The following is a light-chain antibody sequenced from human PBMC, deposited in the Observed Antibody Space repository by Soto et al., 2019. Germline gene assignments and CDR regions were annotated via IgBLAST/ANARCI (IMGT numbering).Light chain of an antibody. CDR2: RNN. Sequence: QSVLTQPPSASGTPGQRVTISCSGGSSNIGTNYVYWYQQLPGTAPKLIIYRNNLRPSGVPDRFSASKSGTSASLAISGLRSEDEGDYFCAGWDDSLHCLLFGAGTKLTVL. V-gene: IGLV1-47*01. CDR3: AGWDDSLHCLL. J-gene: IGLJ1*01. CDR1: SSNIGTNY.